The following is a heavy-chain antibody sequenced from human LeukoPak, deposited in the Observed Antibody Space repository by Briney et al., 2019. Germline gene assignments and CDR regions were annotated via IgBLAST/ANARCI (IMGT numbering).Heavy chain of an antibody. Sequence: GGSLRLSCAASGFTFRSYDMHWVRQATGKGLEWVSGIGTAGEIYYPGSVKGRFTISRDNAKNTLFLQMNSLGAEDSAIYYCARGNFYSGSGSSPLDYWGQGTVVTVSS. V-gene: IGHV3-13*01. CDR2: IGTAGEI. D-gene: IGHD3-10*01. CDR3: ARGNFYSGSGSSPLDY. CDR1: GFTFRSYD. J-gene: IGHJ4*02.